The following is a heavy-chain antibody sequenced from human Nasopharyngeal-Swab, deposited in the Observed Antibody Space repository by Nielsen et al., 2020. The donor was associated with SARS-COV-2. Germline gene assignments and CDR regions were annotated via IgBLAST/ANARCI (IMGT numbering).Heavy chain of an antibody. CDR3: AMGSSSWLTPFDY. CDR1: GFTFSSYW. V-gene: IGHV3-74*01. Sequence: GESLKISCAASGFTFSSYWMHWVRQAPGKGLVWVSRINSDGSSTSYADSVKGRFTISRDNAKNTLYLQMNSLRAEDTAVYYCAMGSSSWLTPFDYWGQGTLVTVSS. J-gene: IGHJ4*02. CDR2: INSDGSST. D-gene: IGHD6-13*01.